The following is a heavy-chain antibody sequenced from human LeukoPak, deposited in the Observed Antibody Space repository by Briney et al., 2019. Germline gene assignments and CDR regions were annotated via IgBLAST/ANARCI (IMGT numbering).Heavy chain of an antibody. CDR3: TSTMIDYYYYYMDV. D-gene: IGHD3-22*01. Sequence: GGSLRLSCAASGFTFSSYWMSWVRQAPGKGLEWVGRIRSKANSYATAYAASVKGRFTISRDDSKNTAYLQMNSLKTEDTAVYYCTSTMIDYYYYYMDVWGKGTTVTVSS. CDR1: GFTFSSYW. J-gene: IGHJ6*03. CDR2: IRSKANSYAT. V-gene: IGHV3-73*01.